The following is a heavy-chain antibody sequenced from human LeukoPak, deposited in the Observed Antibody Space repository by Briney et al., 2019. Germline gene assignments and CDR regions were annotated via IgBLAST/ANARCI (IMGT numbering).Heavy chain of an antibody. Sequence: PGRSLRLSCAASGFTFSSYGMHWVRQAPGKGLEWVAVISYDGSNKYYADSVKGRFTISRDNSKNTLYLQMNSLRAEDTAVYYCAKERYSSGLYFDYWGQGTLVTVSS. D-gene: IGHD6-19*01. J-gene: IGHJ4*02. CDR1: GFTFSSYG. CDR3: AKERYSSGLYFDY. CDR2: ISYDGSNK. V-gene: IGHV3-30*18.